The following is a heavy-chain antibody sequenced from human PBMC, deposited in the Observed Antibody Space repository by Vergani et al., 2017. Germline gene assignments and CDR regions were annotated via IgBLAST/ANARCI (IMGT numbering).Heavy chain of an antibody. D-gene: IGHD3-22*01. CDR2: IKSKTDGGTT. CDR3: RGNYYDSSGYRDN. Sequence: EVQLVESGGGLVKPGGSLRLSCAASGFTFSNAWMSWVRQAPGKGLEWVGRIKSKTDGGTTDYAAPVKGRFTISRDDSQNTLYLQMNSLKTEDTAVYYGRGNYYDSSGYRDNWGQGTLVTVSS. J-gene: IGHJ4*02. CDR1: GFTFSNAW. V-gene: IGHV3-15*01.